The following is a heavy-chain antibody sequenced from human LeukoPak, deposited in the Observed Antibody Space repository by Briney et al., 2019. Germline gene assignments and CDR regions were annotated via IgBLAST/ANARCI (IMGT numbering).Heavy chain of an antibody. J-gene: IGHJ5*02. CDR3: ARRTPGGYSSSWYVWFDP. CDR2: INHSGST. Sequence: PSETLSLTCTVSGYSISSGYYWGWIRQPPGKGLEWIGEINHSGSTNYNPSLKSRVTISVDTSKNQFSLKLSSVTAADTAVYYCARRTPGGYSSSWYVWFDPWGQGTLVTVSS. D-gene: IGHD6-13*01. V-gene: IGHV4-38-2*02. CDR1: GYSISSGYY.